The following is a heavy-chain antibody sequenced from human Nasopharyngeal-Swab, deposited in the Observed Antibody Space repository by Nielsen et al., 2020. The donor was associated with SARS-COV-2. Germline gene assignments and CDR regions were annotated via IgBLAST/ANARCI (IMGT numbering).Heavy chain of an antibody. CDR3: ARGQGYYYGSGSHWFDP. D-gene: IGHD3-10*01. CDR1: GGSFSGYY. J-gene: IGHJ5*02. Sequence: SETLSLTCAVYGGSFSGYYWSWIRQPPGKGLEWIGEINHSGSTNYNPSLKSRVTISVDTSKNQFSLKLSSVTAADTAVYYCARGQGYYYGSGSHWFDPWGQGTLVTVLL. CDR2: INHSGST. V-gene: IGHV4-34*01.